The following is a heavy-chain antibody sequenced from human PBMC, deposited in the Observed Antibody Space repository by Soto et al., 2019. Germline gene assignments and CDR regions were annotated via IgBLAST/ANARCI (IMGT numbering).Heavy chain of an antibody. CDR1: GGSISSYY. Sequence: PSETLSLTCTVSGGSISSYYWSWIRQPAGKGLEWIGRIYTSESTNYNPSLKSRVTMSVYTSENQFSLKLSSVTAADTAVYYCARDCIAAGGYSYYGMDVWGQGTTVTGS. V-gene: IGHV4-4*07. J-gene: IGHJ6*02. D-gene: IGHD6-13*01. CDR3: ARDCIAAGGYSYYGMDV. CDR2: IYTSEST.